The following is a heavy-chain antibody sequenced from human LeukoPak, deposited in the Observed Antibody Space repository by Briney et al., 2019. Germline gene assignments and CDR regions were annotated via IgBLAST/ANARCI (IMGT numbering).Heavy chain of an antibody. CDR3: ASARRPGAANLYYYYYYMDV. V-gene: IGHV4-61*02. J-gene: IGHJ6*03. D-gene: IGHD1-26*01. CDR2: IYTSGST. Sequence: PSETLSPTCTVSGGSISSGSYYWSWIRQPAGKGLEWIGRIYTSGSTNYNPSLKSRVTISVDTSKNQFSLKLSSVTAADTAVYYCASARRPGAANLYYYYYYMDVWGKGTTVTVSS. CDR1: GGSISSGSYY.